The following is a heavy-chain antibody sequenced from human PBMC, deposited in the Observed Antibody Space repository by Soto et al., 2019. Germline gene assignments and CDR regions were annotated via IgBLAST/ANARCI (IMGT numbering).Heavy chain of an antibody. CDR3: ARVGGYSYNFDY. CDR2: ISSSSSYI. J-gene: IGHJ4*02. CDR1: GFTFSSYS. Sequence: EVQLVESGGGLVKPGGSLRLSCAASGFTFSSYSMKWVRQAPRKGLEWVSSISSSSSYIYYADSVKGRFTISRDNAKNSLYLQMNSLRAEDTAVYYCARVGGYSYNFDYWGQGTLVTVSS. D-gene: IGHD5-18*01. V-gene: IGHV3-21*01.